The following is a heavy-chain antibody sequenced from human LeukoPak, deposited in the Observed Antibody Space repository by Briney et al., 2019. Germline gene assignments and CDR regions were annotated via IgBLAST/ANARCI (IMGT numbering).Heavy chain of an antibody. CDR3: ARNGDDSSDYYYFDY. CDR1: GDSISSGDYS. CDR2: IYNSGTT. V-gene: IGHV4-30-4*07. J-gene: IGHJ4*02. D-gene: IGHD3-22*01. Sequence: SETLSLTCAVSGDSISSGDYSWSWIRQPPGKGLDWIGYIYNSGTTNYNPSLKSRVTISVDTSKNQFSLKLSSVTAADTAIYYCARNGDDSSDYYYFDYWGQGTLVTVSS.